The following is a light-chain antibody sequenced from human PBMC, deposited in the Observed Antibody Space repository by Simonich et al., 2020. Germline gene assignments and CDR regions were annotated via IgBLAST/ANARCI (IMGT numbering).Light chain of an antibody. V-gene: IGKV1-33*01. CDR1: QDIRNY. CDR2: DAS. CDR3: QQYDNLPIT. J-gene: IGKJ5*01. Sequence: DIQMTQSPSSLSASVGDRVTITCQASQDIRNYLNWYQQKTGKAPKLLIYDASNLETGGPSRFSGSGSGTDFTFTISSLQPEDIATYYCQQYDNLPITFGQGTRLEIK.